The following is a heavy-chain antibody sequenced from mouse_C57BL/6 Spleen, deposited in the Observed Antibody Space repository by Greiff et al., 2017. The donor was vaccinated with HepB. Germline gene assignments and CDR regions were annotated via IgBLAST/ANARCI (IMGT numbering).Heavy chain of an antibody. V-gene: IGHV1-26*01. J-gene: IGHJ3*01. Sequence: VQLQQSGPELVKPGASVKISCKASGYTFTDYYMNWVKQSHGKSLEWIGDINHNNGGTSYNQKFKGKATLTVDKSSSTAYMELRSLTSEDSAVYYCARPHYYGSSYGWFAYWGQGTLVTVSA. CDR1: GYTFTDYY. D-gene: IGHD1-1*01. CDR2: INHNNGGT. CDR3: ARPHYYGSSYGWFAY.